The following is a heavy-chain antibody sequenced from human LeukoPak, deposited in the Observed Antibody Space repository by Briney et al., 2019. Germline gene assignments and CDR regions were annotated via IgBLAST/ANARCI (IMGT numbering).Heavy chain of an antibody. J-gene: IGHJ3*02. CDR3: ARDCSGGSCYGAFDI. D-gene: IGHD2-15*01. V-gene: IGHV3-7*03. CDR1: GFTFNTYW. Sequence: GGSLRLSCAVSGFTFNTYWMTWVRQAPGKGLEWVANINQDGSDTYSVDSVRGRFTISRDNAKSSLSLEMNSLRAEDTAVYYCARDCSGGSCYGAFDIWGQGTMVTVSS. CDR2: INQDGSDT.